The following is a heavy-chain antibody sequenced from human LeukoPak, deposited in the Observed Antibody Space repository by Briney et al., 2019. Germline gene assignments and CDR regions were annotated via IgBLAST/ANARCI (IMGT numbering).Heavy chain of an antibody. Sequence: ASVKVSCKASGGTFSSYAISWVRQAPGQGLEWMGGIIPIFGTANYAQKFQGRVTITADESTSTAYMELSSLRSEDTAVYYCAWSYYYDSSGPRPLDYWGQGTLVTVSS. CDR2: IIPIFGTA. J-gene: IGHJ4*02. D-gene: IGHD3-22*01. V-gene: IGHV1-69*13. CDR1: GGTFSSYA. CDR3: AWSYYYDSSGPRPLDY.